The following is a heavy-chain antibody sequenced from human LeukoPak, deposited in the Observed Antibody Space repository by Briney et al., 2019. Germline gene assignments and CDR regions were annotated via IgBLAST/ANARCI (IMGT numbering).Heavy chain of an antibody. CDR3: ARSYYYDSSGYSLAFDI. CDR1: GYTFTGYY. V-gene: IGHV1-2*02. J-gene: IGHJ3*02. CDR2: INPNSGGT. D-gene: IGHD3-22*01. Sequence: WASVKVSCKASGYTFTGYYMHWVRQAPGQGLEWMGWINPNSGGTNYAQKFQGRVTMTRDTSISTAYMELSRLRSDDTAVYYCARSYYYDSSGYSLAFDIWGQGTMVTVSS.